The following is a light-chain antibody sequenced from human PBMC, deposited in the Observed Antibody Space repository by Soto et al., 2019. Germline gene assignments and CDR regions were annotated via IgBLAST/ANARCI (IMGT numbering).Light chain of an antibody. CDR2: EVS. CDR3: SSYTRSSTQV. Sequence: QSALTQPASVSGSPGQSITISCTGTSSDVGGYNYVSWYQQHPGKAPKLMIYEVSNRPSGVSNRFSGSKSGNTASLTISGLQAEDEADYYCSSYTRSSTQVFGTGTKLTAL. J-gene: IGLJ1*01. CDR1: SSDVGGYNY. V-gene: IGLV2-14*01.